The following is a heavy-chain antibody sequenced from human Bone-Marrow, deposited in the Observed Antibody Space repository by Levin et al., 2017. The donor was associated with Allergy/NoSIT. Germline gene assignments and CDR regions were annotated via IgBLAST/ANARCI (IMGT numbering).Heavy chain of an antibody. J-gene: IGHJ4*01. V-gene: IGHV1-3*01. D-gene: IGHD1-1*01. Sequence: ASVKVSCKASGYTFSSYGIHWVRQAPGQGLEWMAWINAGGGNTEYSQKFLGRVTLTRDTAANTAYLELSSLTSGDTAMYYCTGESGIVPYYLDSWGRGTLVTVAS. CDR3: TGESGIVPYYLDS. CDR2: INAGGGNT. CDR1: GYTFSSYG.